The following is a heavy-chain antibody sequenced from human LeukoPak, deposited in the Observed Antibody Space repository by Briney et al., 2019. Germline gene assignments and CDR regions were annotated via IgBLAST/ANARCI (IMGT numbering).Heavy chain of an antibody. J-gene: IGHJ4*02. CDR3: AKDVPAAYFDY. CDR2: ISGSGGST. Sequence: PGGSLRLSCAASGFTFSSYAMSWVRQAPGKGLEWVSAISGSGGSTYYSDSVKGRFAISRDNSKNTLYLQISSLRVEDTAVYYCAKDVPAAYFDYWGQGTLVTVSP. V-gene: IGHV3-23*01. CDR1: GFTFSSYA. D-gene: IGHD2-21*01.